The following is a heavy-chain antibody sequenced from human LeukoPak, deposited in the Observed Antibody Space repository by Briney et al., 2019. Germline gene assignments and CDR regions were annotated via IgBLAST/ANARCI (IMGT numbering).Heavy chain of an antibody. CDR2: IYYSGST. Sequence: SETLSLTCTVSGGSISSYYWSWIRQPPGKGLEWIGYIYYSGSTNYNPSLKSRVTMSVDTSKNQFSLKLSSVTAADTAVYYCARDRGVRGVIGSIYYYYGMDVWGQGTTVTVSS. CDR3: ARDRGVRGVIGSIYYYYGMDV. J-gene: IGHJ6*02. V-gene: IGHV4-59*12. CDR1: GGSISSYY. D-gene: IGHD3-10*01.